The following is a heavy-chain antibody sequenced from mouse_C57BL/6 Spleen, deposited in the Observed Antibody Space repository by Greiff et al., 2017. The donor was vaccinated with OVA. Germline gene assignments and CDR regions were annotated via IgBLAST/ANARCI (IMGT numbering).Heavy chain of an antibody. V-gene: IGHV1-50*01. CDR3: ARSPPITTVVATRYFDV. CDR1: GYTFTSYW. CDR2: IDPSDSYT. D-gene: IGHD1-1*01. Sequence: QVQLKQPGAELVKPGASVKLSCKASGYTFTSYWMQWVKQRPGQGLEWIGEIDPSDSYTNYNQKFKGKATLTVDTSSSTAYMQLSSLTSEDSAVYYCARSPPITTVVATRYFDVWGTGTTVTVSS. J-gene: IGHJ1*03.